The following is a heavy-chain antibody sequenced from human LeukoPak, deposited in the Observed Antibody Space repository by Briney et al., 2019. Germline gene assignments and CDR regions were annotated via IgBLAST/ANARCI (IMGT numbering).Heavy chain of an antibody. J-gene: IGHJ4*02. CDR3: AALTTVSSVDY. CDR1: GGSISSSSYY. Sequence: SETLSPTCTVSGGSISSSSYYWGWIRQPPGKGLEWIGTIYYTGATYYTPSLKSRVTISGDTSKNQFSLKLTSVTATDTAVYYCAALTTVSSVDYWGQGTLVTVSS. CDR2: IYYTGAT. D-gene: IGHD4-11*01. V-gene: IGHV4-39*01.